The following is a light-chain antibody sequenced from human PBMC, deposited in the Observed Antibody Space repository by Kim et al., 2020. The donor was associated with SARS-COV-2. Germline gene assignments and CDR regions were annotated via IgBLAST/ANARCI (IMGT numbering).Light chain of an antibody. CDR2: GAS. V-gene: IGKV1-27*01. CDR1: QAISNY. Sequence: DIQMTQSPSSLSAFVGDRVTIACRASQAISNYLAWYQVKPGRVPRLLIYGASTLQSGVPSRFSGGGSGTDFTLTISNLQPEDVATDYCQEYNSAPRTFGQGTKVDIK. CDR3: QEYNSAPRT. J-gene: IGKJ1*01.